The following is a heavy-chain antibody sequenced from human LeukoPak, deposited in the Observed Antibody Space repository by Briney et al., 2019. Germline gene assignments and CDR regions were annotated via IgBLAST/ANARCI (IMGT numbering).Heavy chain of an antibody. D-gene: IGHD6-19*01. J-gene: IGHJ4*02. CDR1: EHTFSSYD. CDR3: ARGVRIAVAGYIDY. V-gene: IGHV3-30*19. Sequence: GGSLRLSCAASEHTFSSYDMHWVRQAPGKGLEWVAFISYDGSNKYYADSVKGRFTISRDNSKNTLYLQMNSLRAEDTAVYYCARGVRIAVAGYIDYWGQGTLVTVSS. CDR2: ISYDGSNK.